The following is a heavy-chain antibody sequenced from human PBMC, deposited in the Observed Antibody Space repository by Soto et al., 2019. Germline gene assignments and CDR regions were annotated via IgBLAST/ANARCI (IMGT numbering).Heavy chain of an antibody. D-gene: IGHD2-15*01. CDR1: GFTFSSYG. Sequence: GGSLRLSCAASGFTFSSYGMHWVRQAPGKGLEWVAVISYDGSNKYYADSVKGRFTISRDNSKNTLYLQMNSLRAEDTAVYYCAKDLQNCSGGSCYFFQYYYYYMDVRGKGTT. CDR3: AKDLQNCSGGSCYFFQYYYYYMDV. J-gene: IGHJ6*03. V-gene: IGHV3-30*18. CDR2: ISYDGSNK.